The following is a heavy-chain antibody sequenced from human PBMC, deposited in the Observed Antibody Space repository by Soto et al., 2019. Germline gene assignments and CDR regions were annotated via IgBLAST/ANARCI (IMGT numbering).Heavy chain of an antibody. CDR3: AKDMKWGGMTTIHYFDS. Sequence: EVQLVESGGGLVQPGRSLRLSCAASGFTVDDCWNSEAIDYADSVKGRFTISRDNAKSSLFLQMNSLRPDDTALYYCAKDMKWGGMTTIHYFDSWGQGTLVTVSS. CDR1: GFTVDD. V-gene: IGHV3-9*01. CDR2: WNSEAI. J-gene: IGHJ4*02. D-gene: IGHD4-17*01.